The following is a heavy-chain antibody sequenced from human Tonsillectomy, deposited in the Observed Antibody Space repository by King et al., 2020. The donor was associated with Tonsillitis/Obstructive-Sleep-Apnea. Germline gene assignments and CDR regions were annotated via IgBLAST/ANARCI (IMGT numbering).Heavy chain of an antibody. J-gene: IGHJ4*02. CDR1: GFTFNTYA. V-gene: IGHV3-30*03. Sequence: VQLVESGGGVVQPGRSLRLSCTTSGFTFNTYAMHWVRQAPGKGLEWVALISFEGINKYYADSVRGRFTISRDNSKKTVYLQMDSLRAEDTAVYYCVGNDFWGDSSPLCSYWGQGTLVTVSS. CDR2: ISFEGINK. D-gene: IGHD3-3*01. CDR3: VGNDFWGDSSPLCSY.